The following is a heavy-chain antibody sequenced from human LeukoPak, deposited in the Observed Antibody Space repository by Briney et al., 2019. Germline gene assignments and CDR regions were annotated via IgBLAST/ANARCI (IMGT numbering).Heavy chain of an antibody. Sequence: ASVKVSCKASGYTFTGYYMHWVRQAPGQGLGWMGWINPNSGGTNYAQKFQGRVTMTRDTSISTAYMELSRLRSDDTAVYYCAREVSRYLGITGTTSGWFDPWGQGTLVTVSS. CDR3: AREVSRYLGITGTTSGWFDP. D-gene: IGHD1-20*01. V-gene: IGHV1-2*02. CDR2: INPNSGGT. CDR1: GYTFTGYY. J-gene: IGHJ5*02.